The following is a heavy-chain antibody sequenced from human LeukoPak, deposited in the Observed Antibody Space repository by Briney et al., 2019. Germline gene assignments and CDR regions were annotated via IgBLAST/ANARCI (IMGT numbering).Heavy chain of an antibody. CDR1: GFTFSSYA. CDR2: ISGSGGTT. Sequence: PGGSLRLSCAASGFTFSSYAMSWVRQAPGKGLELVPGISGSGGTTYYADSVKGRFTISRDNSKNTLYLQLNSLRAEDTAIYYCAKDLTYYYDSTGYYFDYWGQGTLVTVSS. D-gene: IGHD3-22*01. J-gene: IGHJ4*02. CDR3: AKDLTYYYDSTGYYFDY. V-gene: IGHV3-23*01.